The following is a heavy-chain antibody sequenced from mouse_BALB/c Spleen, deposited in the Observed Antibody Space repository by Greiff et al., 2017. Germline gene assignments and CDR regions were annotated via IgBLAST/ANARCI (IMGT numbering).Heavy chain of an antibody. J-gene: IGHJ4*01. CDR2: INPSNGGT. CDR1: GYTFTSYY. D-gene: IGHD2-2*01. Sequence: QVQLQQSGAELVKPGASVKLSCKASGYTFTSYYMYWVKQRPGQGLEWIGEINPSNGGTNFNEKFKSKATLTVDKSSSTAYMQLSSLTSEDSAVYYCTIYYGYDRGFYYAMDYRGQGTSVTVSS. V-gene: IGHV1S16*01. CDR3: TIYYGYDRGFYYAMDY.